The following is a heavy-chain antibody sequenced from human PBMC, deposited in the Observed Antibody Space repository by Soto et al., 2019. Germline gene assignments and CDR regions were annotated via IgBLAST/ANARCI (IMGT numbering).Heavy chain of an antibody. CDR1: GGSISGYY. D-gene: IGHD3-3*01. CDR2: IYYSGTT. V-gene: IGHV4-59*13. J-gene: IGHJ6*03. CDR3: ARGNYDFWSGYSLDYYYYYMDV. Sequence: SETLSLTCSVSGGSISGYYWSWIRQPPGKGLEWIGYIYYSGTTNYNPSLKSRVTMSLDTSKDHFSLTLISVTAADTAVYYCARGNYDFWSGYSLDYYYYYMDVWGKGTSVTVSS.